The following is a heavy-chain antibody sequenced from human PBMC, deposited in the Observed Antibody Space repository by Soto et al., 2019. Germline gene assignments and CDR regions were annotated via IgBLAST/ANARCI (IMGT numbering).Heavy chain of an antibody. CDR2: IIPIFGTA. CDR3: ARDRGDRYCSGGSCYLFDY. D-gene: IGHD2-15*01. Sequence: ASVKVSCKASGGTFSSYAISWVRQAPGQGLEWMGGIIPIFGTANYAQKFQGRVTITADESTGTAYMELGGLRSEDTAVYYCARDRGDRYCSGGSCYLFDYWGQGTLVTVSS. V-gene: IGHV1-69*13. J-gene: IGHJ4*02. CDR1: GGTFSSYA.